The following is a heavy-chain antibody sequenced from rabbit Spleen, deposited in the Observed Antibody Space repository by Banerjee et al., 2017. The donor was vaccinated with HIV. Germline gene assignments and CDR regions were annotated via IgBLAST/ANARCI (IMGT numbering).Heavy chain of an antibody. CDR1: GFSFSSSYW. D-gene: IGHD6-1*01. CDR2: IYVGSSGST. CDR3: AGRGSAYGYAYGL. V-gene: IGHV1S45*01. Sequence: LEESGGGLVQPEGSLALTCKASGFSFSSSYWICWVRQAPGKGLEWIACIYVGSSGSTYYASWAKGRFTISKTSSTTVTLQLTSLTAADTATYFCAGRGSAYGYAYGLWGPGTLVTVS. J-gene: IGHJ6*01.